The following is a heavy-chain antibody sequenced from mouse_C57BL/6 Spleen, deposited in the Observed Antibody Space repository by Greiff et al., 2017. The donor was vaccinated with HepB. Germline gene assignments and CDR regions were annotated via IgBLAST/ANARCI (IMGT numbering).Heavy chain of an antibody. D-gene: IGHD1-1*01. CDR3: ARWGYGSSVDY. CDR1: GYTFTDYY. Sequence: VQLQQSGPELVKPGASVKISCKASGYTFTDYYMNWVKQSHGKSLEWIGDINPNNGGTSYNQKFKGKATLTVDKSSSTAYIELRSLTSEDSAVYYCARWGYGSSVDYWGQGTTLTVSS. J-gene: IGHJ2*01. V-gene: IGHV1-26*01. CDR2: INPNNGGT.